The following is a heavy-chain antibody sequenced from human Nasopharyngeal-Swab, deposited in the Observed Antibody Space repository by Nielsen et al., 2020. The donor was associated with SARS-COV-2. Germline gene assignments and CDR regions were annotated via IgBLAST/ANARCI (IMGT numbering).Heavy chain of an antibody. D-gene: IGHD3-10*01. CDR2: IYWDDDK. Sequence: WIRQPPGKALEWLALIYWDDDKRYSPSLKSRLTITKDTSKNQVVLTMTNMDPVDTATYYCADSIGSGSYYRRTVWFDPWGQGTLVTVSS. CDR3: ADSIGSGSYYRRTVWFDP. J-gene: IGHJ5*02. V-gene: IGHV2-5*02.